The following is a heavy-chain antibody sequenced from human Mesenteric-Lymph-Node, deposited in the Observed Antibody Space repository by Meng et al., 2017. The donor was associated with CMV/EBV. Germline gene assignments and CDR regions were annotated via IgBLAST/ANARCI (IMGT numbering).Heavy chain of an antibody. J-gene: IGHJ4*02. CDR1: GGSINSGDYY. Sequence: VPGGSINSGDYYWSWIRQLPGKGLEWIGYIYYSGRTFYNPSLKSRVSISVDTSKNAFSLKLSSVTAADTAVYYCAREVNYYDTSLDYWGQGTLVTVSS. V-gene: IGHV4-31*02. D-gene: IGHD3-22*01. CDR2: IYYSGRT. CDR3: AREVNYYDTSLDY.